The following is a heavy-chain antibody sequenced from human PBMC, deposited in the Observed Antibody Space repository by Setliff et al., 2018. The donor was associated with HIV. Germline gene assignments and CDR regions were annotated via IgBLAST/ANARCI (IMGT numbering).Heavy chain of an antibody. D-gene: IGHD3-22*01. CDR1: GFTFNTHA. V-gene: IGHV3-30*02. Sequence: GGSLRLSCAASGFTFNTHAMHWVRQVPGKGLEWVAFIRFDGSHQNYAESVKGRFVISRDNFKNTLSLQMNGLRREDTAVYYCAREDTTGYYSLSAFDIWGQGTLVTVSS. J-gene: IGHJ3*02. CDR2: IRFDGSHQ. CDR3: AREDTTGYYSLSAFDI.